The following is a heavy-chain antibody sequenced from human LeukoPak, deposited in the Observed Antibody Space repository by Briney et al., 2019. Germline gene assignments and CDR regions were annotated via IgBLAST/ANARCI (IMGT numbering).Heavy chain of an antibody. J-gene: IGHJ4*02. Sequence: SETLSLTCTVSGGSISNYYWSWIRQPPGKGLEYIEYIYYSGSTDYNPSLKSRVTISVDTSKSQFSLKLSSVTAADTAVYYCARTYGDYSFDYWGQGTLVTVSS. CDR2: IYYSGST. CDR3: ARTYGDYSFDY. D-gene: IGHD4-17*01. V-gene: IGHV4-59*01. CDR1: GGSISNYY.